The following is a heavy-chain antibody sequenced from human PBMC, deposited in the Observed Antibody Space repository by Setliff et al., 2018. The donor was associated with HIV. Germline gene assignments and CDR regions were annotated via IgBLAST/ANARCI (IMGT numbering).Heavy chain of an antibody. V-gene: IGHV1-18*01. D-gene: IGHD3-3*01. CDR2: ISAYNGNT. Sequence: ASVKVSCKASGYTFTSYGISWVRQIPGQGLEWMGWISAYNGNTNYAQTLQGRVTMTTDTSTSTAYMELRSLRSDDTAVYYCARGYYDFWSGYSDAFHIWGQGTMVTVSS. CDR3: ARGYYDFWSGYSDAFHI. J-gene: IGHJ3*02. CDR1: GYTFTSYG.